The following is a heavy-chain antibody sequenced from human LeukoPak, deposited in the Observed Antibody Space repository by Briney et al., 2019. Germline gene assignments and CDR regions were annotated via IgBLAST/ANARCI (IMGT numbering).Heavy chain of an antibody. D-gene: IGHD6-19*01. V-gene: IGHV4-39*01. CDR1: GGSISSSSYY. J-gene: IGHJ4*02. CDR3: ARALAVAGGEVFDY. Sequence: SEALSLTCTVSGGSISSSSYYWGWIRQPPGKGLEWIGSIYYSGSTYYNPSLKSRVTISVDTSKNQFSLKLGSVTAADTAVYYCARALAVAGGEVFDYWGQGTLVTVSS. CDR2: IYYSGST.